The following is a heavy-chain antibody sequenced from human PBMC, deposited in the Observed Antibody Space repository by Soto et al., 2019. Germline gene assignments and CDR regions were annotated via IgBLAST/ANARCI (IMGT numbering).Heavy chain of an antibody. V-gene: IGHV1-69*01. J-gene: IGHJ6*02. CDR1: GGTFSSYA. CDR3: ARVDTAMGYYYYYGMDV. Sequence: QVQLVQSGAEVKKPGSSVKVSCKASGGTFSSYAISWVRQAPGQGLEWMGGIIPIFGTANYAQKFKGRVTITADESTSTAYMELSSLRSEDTAVYYCARVDTAMGYYYYYGMDVWGQGTTVTVSS. CDR2: IIPIFGTA. D-gene: IGHD5-18*01.